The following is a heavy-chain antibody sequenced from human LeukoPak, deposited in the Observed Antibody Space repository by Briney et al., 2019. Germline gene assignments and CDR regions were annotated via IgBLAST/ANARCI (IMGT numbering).Heavy chain of an antibody. CDR2: INPNGGST. J-gene: IGHJ4*02. V-gene: IGHV1-46*01. D-gene: IGHD3-9*01. Sequence: ASVKVSCKASGYTLTRYFIRWVRQAPGQGLEWMGIINPNGGSTSYPQKFQGRVTMTRDTSTNTVYMELSSLKSEDTAVYYCARDQRRYDILTGYFDYWGQGTLVTVSS. CDR3: ARDQRRYDILTGYFDY. CDR1: GYTLTRYF.